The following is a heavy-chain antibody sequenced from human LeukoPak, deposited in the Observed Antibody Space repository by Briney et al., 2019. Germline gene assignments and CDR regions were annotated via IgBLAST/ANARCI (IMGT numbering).Heavy chain of an antibody. D-gene: IGHD3-22*01. CDR3: ARGNSYYYDSSGYWIFDY. Sequence: GGSLRLSCAASGFTFSSYSMNWVRQAPGKGLEWVSSISSSSSYIYYADSVKGRFTISRDNAKNSLYLQMNSLRAEDTAVYYCARGNSYYYDSSGYWIFDYWGQGTLVTVSS. CDR1: GFTFSSYS. V-gene: IGHV3-21*01. J-gene: IGHJ4*02. CDR2: ISSSSSYI.